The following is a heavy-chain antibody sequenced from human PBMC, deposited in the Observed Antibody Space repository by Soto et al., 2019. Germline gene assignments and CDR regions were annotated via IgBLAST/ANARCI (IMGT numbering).Heavy chain of an antibody. Sequence: LRLSCAASGFTFSSYGMHWVRQAPGKGLEWVAVISYDGSNKYYADSVKGRFTISRDNSKNTLYLQMNSLRAEDTAVYYCAKDRGALGYWGQGTLVTVSS. D-gene: IGHD3-10*01. J-gene: IGHJ4*02. V-gene: IGHV3-30*18. CDR1: GFTFSSYG. CDR3: AKDRGALGY. CDR2: ISYDGSNK.